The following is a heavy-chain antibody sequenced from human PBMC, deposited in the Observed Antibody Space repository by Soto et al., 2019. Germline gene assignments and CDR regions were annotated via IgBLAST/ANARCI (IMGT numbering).Heavy chain of an antibody. CDR3: ARDRVYYYDNSGYYNFDY. Sequence: QVYLVESGGGVVQPGRSLRVSCAASGLTFSNYAMHWVRQAPGKGLEWVAVVSYDGSKQFYADSVEGRFTISRDSSKSTLYLHMDNLRDEDTAVYYCARDRVYYYDNSGYYNFDYWGQGTLVTVSS. D-gene: IGHD3-22*01. J-gene: IGHJ4*02. CDR2: VSYDGSKQ. CDR1: GLTFSNYA. V-gene: IGHV3-30-3*01.